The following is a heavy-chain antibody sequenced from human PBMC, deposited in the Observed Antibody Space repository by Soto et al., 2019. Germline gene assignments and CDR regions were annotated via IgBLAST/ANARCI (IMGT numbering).Heavy chain of an antibody. J-gene: IGHJ4*02. CDR1: GYTLTELS. CDR2: FDPEDGET. CDR3: ATDGGGFETQNFDY. Sequence: ASVKVSCKVSGYTLTELSMHWVRQALGKGLEWMGGFDPEDGETIYAQKFQGRVTMTEDTSTDTAYMELSSLRSEDTAVYYCATDGGGFETQNFDYWGQGTLVTVSS. V-gene: IGHV1-24*01. D-gene: IGHD2-15*01.